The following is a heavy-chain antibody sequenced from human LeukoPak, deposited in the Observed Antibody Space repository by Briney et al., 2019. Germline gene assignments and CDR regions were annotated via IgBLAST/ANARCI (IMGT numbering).Heavy chain of an antibody. Sequence: GGSLRLSCAASTFTFSIYGMQWVRQAPGKGPEWVAFIRYDGSNKYYADSVKGRFTISRDNSKNTLYLQMNSLRGEDTAVYYCAKDRDSYGYQQPFDPWGQGTLVTVSS. V-gene: IGHV3-30*02. CDR1: TFTFSIYG. D-gene: IGHD5-18*01. J-gene: IGHJ5*02. CDR2: IRYDGSNK. CDR3: AKDRDSYGYQQPFDP.